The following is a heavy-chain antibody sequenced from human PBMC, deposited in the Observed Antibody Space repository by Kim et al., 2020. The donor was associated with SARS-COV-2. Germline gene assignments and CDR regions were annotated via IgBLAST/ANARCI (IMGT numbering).Heavy chain of an antibody. Sequence: ANSVKGRFTISRNNSKNTLYLQMNSRRAEDTAVYYCARVYGGKGEAFDYWGQGTLVTVSS. V-gene: IGHV3-53*04. D-gene: IGHD4-17*01. J-gene: IGHJ4*02. CDR3: ARVYGGKGEAFDY.